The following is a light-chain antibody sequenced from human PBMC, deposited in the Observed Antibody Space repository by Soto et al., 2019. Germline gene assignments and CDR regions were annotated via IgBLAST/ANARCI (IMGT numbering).Light chain of an antibody. Sequence: QSALTQPASVSGSPGQSITISCTGTSSDVGGYNYVSWYQQHPGKAPKLMIYDVSNRPSGVSNRFSGSKSGNTASLTISGLQAEDEADYSCSSYTSRSTLVFGTGTKLTV. J-gene: IGLJ1*01. V-gene: IGLV2-14*01. CDR3: SSYTSRSTLV. CDR1: SSDVGGYNY. CDR2: DVS.